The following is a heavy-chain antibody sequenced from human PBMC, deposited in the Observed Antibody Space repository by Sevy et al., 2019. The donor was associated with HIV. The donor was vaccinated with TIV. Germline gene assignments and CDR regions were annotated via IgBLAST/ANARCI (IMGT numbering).Heavy chain of an antibody. CDR2: IYGGGNT. CDR1: GFTVSDNY. D-gene: IGHD6-13*01. CDR3: ARDSSYSRSWFY. Sequence: GGFLRLSCAASGFTVSDNYMSWVRQAPGKGLEWVSIIYGGGNTFYADSVKGRFTISRDNSKNTLYLQMNRLRDEDTAVFYCARDSSYSRSWFYWGQGTLVTVSS. V-gene: IGHV3-66*01. J-gene: IGHJ4*02.